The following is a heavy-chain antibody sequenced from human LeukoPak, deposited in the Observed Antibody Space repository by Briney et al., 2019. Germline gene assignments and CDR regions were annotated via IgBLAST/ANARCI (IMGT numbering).Heavy chain of an antibody. CDR3: ARVGDCGRASCYAIDY. CDR1: GFTVSSNY. CDR2: IYSGGST. Sequence: GGSLRLSCAASGFTVSSNYMSWVRQAPGKGLEWVSIIYSGGSTYYKDSVRGRFIISRDISKNTLYLQMTSLRAEDTAVYYCARVGDCGRASCYAIDYWGQGTLVTASS. D-gene: IGHD2-2*01. J-gene: IGHJ4*02. V-gene: IGHV3-66*01.